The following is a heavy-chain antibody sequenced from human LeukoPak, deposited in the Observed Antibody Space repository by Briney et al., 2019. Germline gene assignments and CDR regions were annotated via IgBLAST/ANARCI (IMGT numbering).Heavy chain of an antibody. V-gene: IGHV3-66*01. CDR1: GFTFSSYA. Sequence: GGSLRLSCAASGFTFSSYAMSWVRQAPGKGLEWVSVIYSGGNTHYADSVKGRFTISRNNSKNTLSLQMNSLRAEDTAVYYCARESPYYYGSGNYRADYWGQGTLVTVSS. D-gene: IGHD3-10*01. J-gene: IGHJ4*02. CDR3: ARESPYYYGSGNYRADY. CDR2: IYSGGNT.